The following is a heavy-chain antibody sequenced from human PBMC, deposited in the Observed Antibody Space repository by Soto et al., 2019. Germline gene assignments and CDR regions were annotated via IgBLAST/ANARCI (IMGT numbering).Heavy chain of an antibody. CDR1: GYPFTNYA. J-gene: IGHJ6*02. CDR3: ARGGVVTPIYYYSGMDV. D-gene: IGHD4-4*01. V-gene: IGHV1-3*01. Sequence: ASVKVSFKASGYPFTNYAVHWLRQAPGQRLEWMGWIDADNGDTKYSQKFQGRVTIIRDTSASTVYMELTSLRSEDTAVYYCARGGVVTPIYYYSGMDVWGQGTTVTVSS. CDR2: IDADNGDT.